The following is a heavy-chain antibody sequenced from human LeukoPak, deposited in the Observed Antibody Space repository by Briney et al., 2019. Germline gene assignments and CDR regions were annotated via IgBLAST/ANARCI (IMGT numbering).Heavy chain of an antibody. CDR2: INYSGNT. CDR1: GDSISSNSYY. V-gene: IGHV4-39*07. D-gene: IGHD5-18*01. Sequence: SETLSLTCTVSGDSISSNSYYWVWIRQPPGKGLEWIGSINYSGNTYYSSSLKSRVTISVDTSKNQFSLKLSSVTAADTAVYYCARGGYGYGYLYWGQGTLVTVSS. CDR3: ARGGYGYGYLY. J-gene: IGHJ4*02.